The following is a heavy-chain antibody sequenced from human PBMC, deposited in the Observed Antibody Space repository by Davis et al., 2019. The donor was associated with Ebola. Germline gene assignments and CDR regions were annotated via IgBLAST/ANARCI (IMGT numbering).Heavy chain of an antibody. CDR1: GFTFSSYG. D-gene: IGHD3-10*01. Sequence: PGGSLRLSCAASGFTFSSYGMHWVRQAPGKGLEWVAVISYDGSNKYYADSVKGRFTISRDNSKNTLYLQMNSLRAEDTAVYYCAREYYYGSGSYSLNYGMDVWGQGTTVTVSS. J-gene: IGHJ6*02. CDR3: AREYYYGSGSYSLNYGMDV. V-gene: IGHV3-30*03. CDR2: ISYDGSNK.